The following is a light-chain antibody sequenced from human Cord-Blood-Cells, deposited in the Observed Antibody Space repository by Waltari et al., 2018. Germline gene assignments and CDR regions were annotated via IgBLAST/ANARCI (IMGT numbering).Light chain of an antibody. Sequence: DIVMTQSPDSLAVSLGVRAPINCNTTQSVLYSSNNKNYLAWYQQKPGQPPKLLIYWASTRESGVPDRFSGSGSGTDFTLTISSLQAEDVAVYYCQQYYSTLWTFGQGTKVEIK. CDR3: QQYYSTLWT. CDR1: QSVLYSSNNKNY. CDR2: WAS. J-gene: IGKJ1*01. V-gene: IGKV4-1*01.